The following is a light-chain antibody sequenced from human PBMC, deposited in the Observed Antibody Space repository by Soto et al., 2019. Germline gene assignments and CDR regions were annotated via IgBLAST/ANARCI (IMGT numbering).Light chain of an antibody. CDR2: GAS. Sequence: EIVMTQSPATLSVSPGERATLSCRASQSVSSTLSWYQQKPGQAPRLLINGASIRATGIPARFSGSGSGTEFTLTISSLQSEDFAVYYCQQYQSLTFGGGTKV. J-gene: IGKJ4*01. CDR1: QSVSST. CDR3: QQYQSLT. V-gene: IGKV3-15*01.